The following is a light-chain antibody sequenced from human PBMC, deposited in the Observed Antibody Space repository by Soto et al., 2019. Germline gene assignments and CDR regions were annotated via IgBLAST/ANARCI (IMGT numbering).Light chain of an antibody. Sequence: AIQLTQSPSSLSASVGDRVTITCRASQVISSALAWYQQKPGKAPKLLIYDASSLESGVPSRFSGSGSGTDFTLTISSLQPEDFATYYCQQFNSYPFTFGQGTRLEIK. CDR2: DAS. J-gene: IGKJ5*01. CDR1: QVISSA. CDR3: QQFNSYPFT. V-gene: IGKV1-13*02.